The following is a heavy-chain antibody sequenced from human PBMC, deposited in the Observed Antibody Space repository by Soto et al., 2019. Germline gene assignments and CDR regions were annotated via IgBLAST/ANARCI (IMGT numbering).Heavy chain of an antibody. J-gene: IGHJ5*01. V-gene: IGHV1-18*01. CDR3: ARSVTPTDWFDS. Sequence: VASVKVSCKASGYNFLSYGISWVRQAPGQGLEWMGWISTYSGDTEFAQNLQGRVIMTVDTSTTTAYMELRSLRSDDTAVYYCARSVTPTDWFDSWGQGSPVTVSS. CDR2: ISTYSGDT. CDR1: GYNFLSYG. D-gene: IGHD4-17*01.